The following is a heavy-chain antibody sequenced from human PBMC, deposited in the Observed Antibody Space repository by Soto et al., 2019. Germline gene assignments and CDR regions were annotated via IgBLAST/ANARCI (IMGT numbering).Heavy chain of an antibody. D-gene: IGHD3-10*01. J-gene: IGHJ4*02. V-gene: IGHV2-5*02. CDR2: IYWDDDK. Sequence: QITLKESGPTLVKPTQTLTLTCNFSGFSLSTSGVGVGWIRQPPGKALEWLALIYWDDDKRYSPSLKSRLTITKDTSKNQVVLKMTYMDPVDTAAYYCVHIRYGSGLFDYWGQGTLVTVSS. CDR3: VHIRYGSGLFDY. CDR1: GFSLSTSGVG.